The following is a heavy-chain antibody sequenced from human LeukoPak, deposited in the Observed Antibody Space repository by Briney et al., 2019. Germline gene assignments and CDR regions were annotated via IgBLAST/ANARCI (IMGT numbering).Heavy chain of an antibody. CDR1: GYTFTSYD. CDR2: INPNSGGT. Sequence: GASVKVSCKASGYTFTSYDINWVRQATGQGLEWMGWINPNSGGTNYAQKFQGRVTMTRDTSISTAYMELSRLRSDDTAVYYCARDYSGGFDIWGQGTMVTVSS. CDR3: ARDYSGGFDI. D-gene: IGHD1-26*01. V-gene: IGHV1-2*02. J-gene: IGHJ3*02.